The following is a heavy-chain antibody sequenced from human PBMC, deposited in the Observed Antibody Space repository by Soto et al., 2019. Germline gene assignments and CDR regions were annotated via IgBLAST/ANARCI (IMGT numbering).Heavy chain of an antibody. J-gene: IGHJ4*02. CDR1: SGSISSSNW. V-gene: IGHV4-4*02. Sequence: SETLSLTCAVSSGSISSSNWWSWVRQPPGKGLEWIGEIYHSGSTNYNPSLKSRVTISVDKSKNQFSLKLSSVTAADTAVYYCARDRKIFGVDSRPFDYWGQGTLVTVSS. D-gene: IGHD3-3*01. CDR2: IYHSGST. CDR3: ARDRKIFGVDSRPFDY.